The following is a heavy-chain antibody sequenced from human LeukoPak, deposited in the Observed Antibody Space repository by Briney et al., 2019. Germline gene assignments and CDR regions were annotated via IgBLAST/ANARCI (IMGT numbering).Heavy chain of an antibody. D-gene: IGHD1-20*01. J-gene: IGHJ4*02. Sequence: GGSLRLSCAASGFTFSNYWMSWVRQAPGKGLEWVANIKQDGSEKYYVDSVRGRFTISRDNAKSSLYLQMNSLRAEDTAVYYCARVAGAITGTFFDYWGQGTLVTVSS. CDR2: IKQDGSEK. CDR3: ARVAGAITGTFFDY. CDR1: GFTFSNYW. V-gene: IGHV3-7*01.